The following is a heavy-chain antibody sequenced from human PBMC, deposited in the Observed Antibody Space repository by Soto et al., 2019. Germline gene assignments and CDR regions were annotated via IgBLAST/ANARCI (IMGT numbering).Heavy chain of an antibody. CDR2: IYYSGST. CDR3: ARGRIGYSSGWYFDY. V-gene: IGHV4-59*01. CDR1: GGSISSYY. D-gene: IGHD6-19*01. Sequence: ASETLSLTCTVSGGSISSYYWSWIRQPPGKGLEWIGYIYYSGSTNYNPSLKSRVTISVDTSKNQFSLKLSSVTAADTAVYYCARGRIGYSSGWYFDYWGQGTLVTVSS. J-gene: IGHJ4*02.